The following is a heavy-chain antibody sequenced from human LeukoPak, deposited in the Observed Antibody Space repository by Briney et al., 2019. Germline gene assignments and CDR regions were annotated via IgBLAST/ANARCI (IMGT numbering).Heavy chain of an antibody. Sequence: GGSLRLSCAAAGFTFSSCEMNWVRRAPGKGLEWVSYISSGSTIYYADSVKGRFTISRDNAKSSLYLQMSSLRAEDTAIYYCATVRRDYYNNIDYWGQGTLVTVSS. CDR2: ISSGSTI. V-gene: IGHV3-48*03. D-gene: IGHD5-24*01. CDR1: GFTFSSCE. J-gene: IGHJ4*02. CDR3: ATVRRDYYNNIDY.